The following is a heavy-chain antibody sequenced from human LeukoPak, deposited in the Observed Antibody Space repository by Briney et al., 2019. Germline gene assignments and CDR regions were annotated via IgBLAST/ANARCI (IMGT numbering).Heavy chain of an antibody. CDR1: GGSISSDY. V-gene: IGHV4-59*01. J-gene: IGHJ4*02. CDR2: IYYSGST. D-gene: IGHD3-22*01. CDR3: ARDPPWYYDSSGYYLPDYFDY. Sequence: SETLSLTCTVSGGSISSDYWSWIGQPPGKGLEWSGYIYYSGSTNYHPYLKSRVTNSVGTSKNELSLKLRSVHAADTAVYYCARDPPWYYDSSGYYLPDYFDYWGQGTLVTVSS.